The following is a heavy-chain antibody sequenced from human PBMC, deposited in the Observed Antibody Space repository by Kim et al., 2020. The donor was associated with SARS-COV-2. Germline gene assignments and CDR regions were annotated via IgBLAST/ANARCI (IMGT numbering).Heavy chain of an antibody. Sequence: DSGKGRFTITRDKYKNTLYLQMNSLRAEDTAVYYCARGGGYSYGPQKFDYWGQGTLVTVSS. D-gene: IGHD5-18*01. V-gene: IGHV3-30*07. J-gene: IGHJ4*02. CDR3: ARGGGYSYGPQKFDY.